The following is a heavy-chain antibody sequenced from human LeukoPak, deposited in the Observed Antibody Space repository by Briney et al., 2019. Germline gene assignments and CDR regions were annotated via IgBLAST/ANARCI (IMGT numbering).Heavy chain of an antibody. V-gene: IGHV3-7*01. CDR2: IKQDGSEK. Sequence: SGGSLRLSCAASGFTFSSYWMSWVRQAPGKGLEWVANIKQDGSEKYYVDPVKGRFTISRDNAKNSLYLQMNSLRAEDTAVYYCARVDGWSYYARYYFDYWGQGTLVTVSS. J-gene: IGHJ4*02. CDR1: GFTFSSYW. CDR3: ARVDGWSYYARYYFDY. D-gene: IGHD1-26*01.